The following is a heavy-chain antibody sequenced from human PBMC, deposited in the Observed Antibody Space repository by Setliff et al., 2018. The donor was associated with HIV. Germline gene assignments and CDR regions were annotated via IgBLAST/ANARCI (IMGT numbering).Heavy chain of an antibody. CDR3: ARDIYDSGWFTLEY. D-gene: IGHD6-19*01. CDR1: GYTFTSYA. Sequence: ASVKVSCKASGYTFTSYAMNWVRQAPGQGLEWMGWINAGNGNIRYSQKFQGRVTLTRDTAASTAYMELSSLRSEDTAVYYCARDIYDSGWFTLEYWGQGTLVTVSS. V-gene: IGHV1-3*01. J-gene: IGHJ4*02. CDR2: INAGNGNI.